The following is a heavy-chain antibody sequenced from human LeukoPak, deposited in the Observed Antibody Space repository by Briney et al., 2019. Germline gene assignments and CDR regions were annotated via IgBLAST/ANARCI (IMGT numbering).Heavy chain of an antibody. CDR3: ASSWAVAGRNWFDP. V-gene: IGHV4-34*01. J-gene: IGHJ5*02. D-gene: IGHD6-19*01. CDR2: INHSGST. CDR1: GGSFSGYY. Sequence: SETLSLTCAVYGGSFSGYYWSWIRQPPGKGLEWIGEINHSGSTNYNPSLKSRVTISVDTSTNQFSLKLSSVTAADTAVYYCASSWAVAGRNWFDPWGQGTLVTVSS.